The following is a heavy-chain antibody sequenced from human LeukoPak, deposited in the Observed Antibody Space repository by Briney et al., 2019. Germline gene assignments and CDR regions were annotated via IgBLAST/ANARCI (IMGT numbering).Heavy chain of an antibody. D-gene: IGHD3-10*01. Sequence: GGSLRLSCAASGFTFSSYAMSWVRQAPGKGLEWVSTISGSGGSTYYADSVKGRFTISRDNSKNTLYLQMNSLRAEDTAVYYCAKPWFGEQGVFDYWGQGTLVTVSS. CDR2: ISGSGGST. CDR3: AKPWFGEQGVFDY. CDR1: GFTFSSYA. J-gene: IGHJ4*02. V-gene: IGHV3-23*01.